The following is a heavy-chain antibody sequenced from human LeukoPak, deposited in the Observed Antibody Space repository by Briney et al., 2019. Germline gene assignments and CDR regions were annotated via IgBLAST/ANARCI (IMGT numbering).Heavy chain of an antibody. D-gene: IGHD6-19*01. Sequence: GGSLRLSCAASGLTFSKYWMLWVRQAPGKGLESVSRINTDGTVTTYADSVEGRFTVSRENADNTMFLQMNSVRDEDTAVYYCAAKQWLAPPPDSWGQGTPVAVSS. CDR2: INTDGTVT. V-gene: IGHV3-74*01. CDR1: GLTFSKYW. CDR3: AAKQWLAPPPDS. J-gene: IGHJ4*02.